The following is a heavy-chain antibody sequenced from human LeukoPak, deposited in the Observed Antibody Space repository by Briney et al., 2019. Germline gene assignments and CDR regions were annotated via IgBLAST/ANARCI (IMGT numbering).Heavy chain of an antibody. J-gene: IGHJ4*02. CDR2: ISSSGSTI. D-gene: IGHD2-15*01. CDR3: ARDWPQRRVVVAAPGY. Sequence: GGSLRLSCAASGFTFSDYYMSWIRQAPGKGLEWVSYISSSGSTIYYADSVKGRFTISRDNAKNSLYLQMNSLRAEDTAVYYCARDWPQRRVVVAAPGYWGQGTLVTVSS. CDR1: GFTFSDYY. V-gene: IGHV3-11*04.